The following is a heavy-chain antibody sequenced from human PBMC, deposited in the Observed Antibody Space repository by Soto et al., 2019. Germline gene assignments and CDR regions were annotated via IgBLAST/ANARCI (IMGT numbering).Heavy chain of an antibody. D-gene: IGHD5-12*01. CDR3: ARHSLATQPGDY. Sequence: GESLKISCKASGYSFSTYWIAWVRQGPGKGLDWMGIIYPGDSDTRYSPSFQGQVTISVDNSIDTAYLEWTTLRASDSAMYYCARHSLATQPGDYWGQGTRVTVSS. V-gene: IGHV5-51*01. CDR2: IYPGDSDT. J-gene: IGHJ4*02. CDR1: GYSFSTYW.